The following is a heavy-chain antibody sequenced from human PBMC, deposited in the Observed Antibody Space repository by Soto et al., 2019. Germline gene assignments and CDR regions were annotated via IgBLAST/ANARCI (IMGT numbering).Heavy chain of an antibody. J-gene: IGHJ4*02. CDR1: GFNFKKFA. CDR3: AKADGEQWLLPHLDK. CDR2: ISCCGGST. D-gene: IGHD6-19*01. V-gene: IGHV3-23*01. Sequence: PGGSLRLSCVASGFNFKKFAMSWVRQAPGEGLEWVSGISCCGGSTSYADSVKGRFSIARDDSTNTLSLQMNNLRVEDTAQYYCAKADGEQWLLPHLDKWGQGTLVNVSS.